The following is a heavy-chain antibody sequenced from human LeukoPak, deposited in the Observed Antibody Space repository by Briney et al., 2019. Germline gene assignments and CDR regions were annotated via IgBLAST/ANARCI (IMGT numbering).Heavy chain of an antibody. CDR1: GFTFSIYS. Sequence: PGGSLRLSCAASGFTFSIYSMNWVRHAPGKGLEWVSYISSGISTIYYADSVKGRFTISRDNAKNSLYQQMNSLRAEDTAVYYCARDGPGGIVGATVDYWGQGTLVTVSS. D-gene: IGHD1-26*01. CDR2: ISSGISTI. V-gene: IGHV3-48*01. CDR3: ARDGPGGIVGATVDY. J-gene: IGHJ4*02.